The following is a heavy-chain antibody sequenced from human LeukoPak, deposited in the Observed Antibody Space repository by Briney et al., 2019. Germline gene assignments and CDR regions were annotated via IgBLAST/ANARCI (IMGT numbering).Heavy chain of an antibody. CDR3: AKGRGIVATIAPYYDN. J-gene: IGHJ4*02. Sequence: GGSRRLSCAAAGLTFSSHAMSWVRQAPGKGLEWVSVSSGSGGSTYYADSVKGRFTISRDNSKSTLYLYMNSLRVDDTAVYYCAKGRGIVATIAPYYDNWGQGTLVTVSS. CDR2: SSGSGGST. CDR1: GLTFSSHA. V-gene: IGHV3-23*01. D-gene: IGHD5-12*01.